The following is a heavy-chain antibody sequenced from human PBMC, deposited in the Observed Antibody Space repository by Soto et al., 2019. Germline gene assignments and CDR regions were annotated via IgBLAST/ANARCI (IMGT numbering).Heavy chain of an antibody. V-gene: IGHV1-18*01. CDR3: ATDDMN. CDR2: ININRGDV. J-gene: IGHJ2*01. Sequence: ASVQVSCKASGHTSTHNGISWVRRAPGQGLEWMGWININRGDVNHAPKFQGRVTLTTDTSATTADMELRSLRLDDTALYFCATDDMNRGR. CDR1: GHTSTHNG. D-gene: IGHD3-10*02.